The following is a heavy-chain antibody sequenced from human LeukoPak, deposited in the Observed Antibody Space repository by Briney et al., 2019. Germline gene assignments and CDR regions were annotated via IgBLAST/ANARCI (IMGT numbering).Heavy chain of an antibody. CDR3: ARVQIGYSSSWPDY. J-gene: IGHJ4*02. V-gene: IGHV1-18*01. CDR2: ISAYNGNT. Sequence: ASVKVSCKASGYPFTSYGISWVRQAPGQGLEWMGWISAYNGNTNYAQKLQGRVTMTTDTSTSTAYMELRSLRSDDTAVYYCARVQIGYSSSWPDYWGQGTLVTVSS. D-gene: IGHD6-13*01. CDR1: GYPFTSYG.